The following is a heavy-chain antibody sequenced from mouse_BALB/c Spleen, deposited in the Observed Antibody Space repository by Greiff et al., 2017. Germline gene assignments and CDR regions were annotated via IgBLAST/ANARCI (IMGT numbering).Heavy chain of an antibody. J-gene: IGHJ3*01. CDR2: IDPENGDT. D-gene: IGHD2-4*01. CDR3: NADDYDDGAY. CDR1: GFNIKDYY. V-gene: IGHV14-4*02. Sequence: EVQLQQSGAELVRSGASVKLSCTASGFNIKDYYMHWVKQRPEQGLEWIGWIDPENGDTEYAPKFQGKATMTANTSSNTAYLQLSSLTSEDTAVYYCNADDYDDGAYWGQGTLVTVSA.